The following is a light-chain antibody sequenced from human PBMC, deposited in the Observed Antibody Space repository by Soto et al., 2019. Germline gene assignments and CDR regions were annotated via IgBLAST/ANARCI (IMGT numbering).Light chain of an antibody. Sequence: IQMTQSPSSVSAAVGDRVTITCRASQVISSWLAWYQQRPGTAPKLLIYGATTLRSGVPSRFRGSESGTEFTLTITSLQPEESATYYCQQASSFPLTFGGGTKVEVQ. CDR3: QQASSFPLT. CDR1: QVISSW. CDR2: GAT. J-gene: IGKJ4*01. V-gene: IGKV1-12*01.